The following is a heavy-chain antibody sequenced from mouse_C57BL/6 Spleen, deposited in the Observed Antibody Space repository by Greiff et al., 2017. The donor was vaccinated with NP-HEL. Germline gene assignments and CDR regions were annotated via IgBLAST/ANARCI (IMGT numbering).Heavy chain of an antibody. Sequence: QVQLQQSGAELVKPGASVKISCKASGYAFSSYWMNWVKQRPGKGLEWIGQNYPGDGDTNYNGKFKGKATLTADKSSSTAYMQLSSLTSEDSAVYFCARTPLYDYKGWFAYWGQGTLVTVSA. CDR3: ARTPLYDYKGWFAY. J-gene: IGHJ3*01. D-gene: IGHD2-4*01. CDR1: GYAFSSYW. CDR2: NYPGDGDT. V-gene: IGHV1-80*01.